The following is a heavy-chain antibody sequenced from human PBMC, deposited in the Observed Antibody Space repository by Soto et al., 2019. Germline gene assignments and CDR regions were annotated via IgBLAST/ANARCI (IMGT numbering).Heavy chain of an antibody. D-gene: IGHD2-2*01. J-gene: IGHJ3*02. V-gene: IGHV1-2*04. CDR1: GYTFTGYY. CDR2: INPNSGGT. Sequence: ASVKVSCKASGYTFTGYYMHWVRQAPGQGLEWMGWINPNSGGTNYAQKFQGWVTMTRDTSISTAYMELSRLRSDDTAVYYCAREGKDIVVVPAAMDRDAFDIWGQGTIVTVSS. CDR3: AREGKDIVVVPAAMDRDAFDI.